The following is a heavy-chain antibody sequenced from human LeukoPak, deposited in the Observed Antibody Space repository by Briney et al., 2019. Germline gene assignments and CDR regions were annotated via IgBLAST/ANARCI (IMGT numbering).Heavy chain of an antibody. CDR3: AAQKRGTRRPYYFDY. J-gene: IGHJ4*02. CDR2: ISGSGDYT. D-gene: IGHD3-10*01. CDR1: GFTVSSNY. Sequence: PGGSLRLSCAASGFTVSSNYMSWVRQAPGKGLEWVSAISGSGDYTYYPDSVKGRFTISRDNSKNTLYLRMNSLRVEDTAVYYCAAQKRGTRRPYYFDYRGQGTLVSVSS. V-gene: IGHV3-23*01.